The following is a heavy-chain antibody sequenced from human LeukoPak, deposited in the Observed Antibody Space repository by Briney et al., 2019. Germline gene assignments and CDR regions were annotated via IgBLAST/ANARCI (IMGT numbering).Heavy chain of an antibody. J-gene: IGHJ6*03. Sequence: SETLSLTCTVSGGSISSYYWSWIRQPPGKGLEWIGYIYYSGSTNYNPSLKSRVTISVDTSKNQFSLKLSSVTAADTAVYYCARAGSPPGYYYYMDVWGKGTTVTVSS. D-gene: IGHD3-10*01. V-gene: IGHV4-59*12. CDR1: GGSISSYY. CDR3: ARAGSPPGYYYYMDV. CDR2: IYYSGST.